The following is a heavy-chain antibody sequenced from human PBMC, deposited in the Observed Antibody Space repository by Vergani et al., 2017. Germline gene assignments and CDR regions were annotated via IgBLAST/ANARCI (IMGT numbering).Heavy chain of an antibody. Sequence: EVQLVESGGGLEQPGRSLRLSCRASGFTFTDYGLSWVRQAPGKGLEWVGFVRNKEDGGTPEHAASVKGRFTISRDDSKSIAYLQMNNLQTEDTAMYYCVRDQVTMLRGSDALDIWGQGTMVTVSS. V-gene: IGHV3-49*04. J-gene: IGHJ3*02. CDR3: VRDQVTMLRGSDALDI. CDR1: GFTFTDYG. CDR2: VRNKEDGGTP. D-gene: IGHD3-10*01.